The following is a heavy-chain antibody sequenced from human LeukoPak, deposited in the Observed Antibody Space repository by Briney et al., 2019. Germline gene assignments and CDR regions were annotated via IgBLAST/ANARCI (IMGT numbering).Heavy chain of an antibody. CDR1: GYSFTYW. D-gene: IGHD3-16*01. J-gene: IGHJ4*02. V-gene: IGHV5-51*01. CDR2: IYSGDSHT. Sequence: GESLKISCKGSGYSFTYWIGWVRQMPGKGLEWMGIIYSGDSHTKYSPSFQGRVTIPVDKSITTACLQWSSLEASDTAMYYCASARHGDYVWDYWGQGTLVTVSS. CDR3: ASARHGDYVWDY.